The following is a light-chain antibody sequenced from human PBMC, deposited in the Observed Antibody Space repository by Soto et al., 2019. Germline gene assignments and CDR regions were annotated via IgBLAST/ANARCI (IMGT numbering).Light chain of an antibody. J-gene: IGLJ2*01. Sequence: SYELTQPPSVSVSPGQTASITCSGDKLGDKYVCWYQQKPGQSPVLVIYEDNKRPSGIPERFSGSNSGNTATLTISGTQAMDEADYYCQAWDAHVLFGGGTKVTVL. CDR2: EDN. V-gene: IGLV3-1*01. CDR1: KLGDKY. CDR3: QAWDAHVL.